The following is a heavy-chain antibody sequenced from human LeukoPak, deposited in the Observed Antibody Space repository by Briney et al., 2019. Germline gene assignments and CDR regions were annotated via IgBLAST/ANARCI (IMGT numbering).Heavy chain of an antibody. J-gene: IGHJ4*02. CDR3: ATRDADYEYYFDY. V-gene: IGHV1-69*13. CDR2: IIPNFGTP. CDR1: GGTFSSYA. Sequence: SVKVSCKASGGTFSSYAISWVRQAPGQGLEWMGGIIPNFGTPHLAQNFQDRVTITADESTTTVYMEMRSLTSEDTAIFYCATRDADYEYYFDYWGQGTLVTVSS. D-gene: IGHD4-17*01.